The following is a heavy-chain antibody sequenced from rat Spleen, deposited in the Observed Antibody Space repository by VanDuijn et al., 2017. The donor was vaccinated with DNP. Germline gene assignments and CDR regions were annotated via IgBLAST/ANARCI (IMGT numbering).Heavy chain of an antibody. CDR2: IDSAGIT. D-gene: IGHD1-1*01. CDR1: GYSITSSYR. J-gene: IGHJ3*01. Sequence: EVQLQESGPGLVKPSQSLSLTCSVTGYSITSSYRWNWIRKFPGNRLEWMGFIDSAGITNYNPSPKSRISITRDTSKNQFFLQVNSVISEDTATYYCARSGYSSGGSWFAYWGQGTLVAVSS. V-gene: IGHV3-3*01. CDR3: ARSGYSSGGSWFAY.